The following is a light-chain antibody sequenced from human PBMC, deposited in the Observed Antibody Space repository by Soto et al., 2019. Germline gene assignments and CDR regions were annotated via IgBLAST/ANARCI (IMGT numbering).Light chain of an antibody. CDR1: QSVNSD. CDR3: QQYNNWPPYT. Sequence: EIVLTQSPATLSVSLGNRATLSCRASQSVNSDLAWYQQKPGQAPRLLIYGASTRATGTPTRFSGSGSGTEFTLTISSLQSEDFAVYFCQQYNNWPPYTFGQGTRLEIK. CDR2: GAS. V-gene: IGKV3-15*01. J-gene: IGKJ5*01.